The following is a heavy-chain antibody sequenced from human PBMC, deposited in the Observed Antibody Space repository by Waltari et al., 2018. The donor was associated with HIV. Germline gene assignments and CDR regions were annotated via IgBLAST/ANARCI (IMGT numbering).Heavy chain of an antibody. CDR2: ISSSSYI. J-gene: IGHJ4*02. D-gene: IGHD2-2*02. V-gene: IGHV3-21*01. Sequence: EVQLVESGGGLVKPGGSLRLSCAASGFTFSSYSMNWVRQAPGKGLEWVSSISSSSYIYYADSVKGRFTISRDNAKNSLYLQMNSLRAEDTAVYYCARDRGCSSTSCYIYFDYWGQGTLVTVSS. CDR1: GFTFSSYS. CDR3: ARDRGCSSTSCYIYFDY.